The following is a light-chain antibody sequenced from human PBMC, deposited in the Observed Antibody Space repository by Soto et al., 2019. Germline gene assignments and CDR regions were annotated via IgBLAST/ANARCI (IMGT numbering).Light chain of an antibody. CDR3: QQYGDTPKT. Sequence: EIVLTQCPGSLSLSPGDRATLSCWASQSVSSHLAWYQQKPGQAPRLLIYGASSRATGIPDRFSGSGSGTDFTLAISRLEPEDFAMYHCQQYGDTPKTFGQGTKVE. V-gene: IGKV3-20*01. CDR1: QSVSSH. J-gene: IGKJ1*01. CDR2: GAS.